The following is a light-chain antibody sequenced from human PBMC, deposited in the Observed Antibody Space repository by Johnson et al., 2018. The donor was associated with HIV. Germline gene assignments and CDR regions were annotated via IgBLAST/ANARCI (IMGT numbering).Light chain of an antibody. Sequence: HSVLTQPPSVSAAPGQKVTISCSGSSSNIGNNDVSWYQQLPGTAPKLLIYDNNKRPSGIPDRFSGSKSGTSATLGITGLQTGDEADYYCGTRGVFGTGTKVTVL. V-gene: IGLV1-51*01. CDR3: GTRGV. J-gene: IGLJ1*01. CDR2: DNN. CDR1: SSNIGNND.